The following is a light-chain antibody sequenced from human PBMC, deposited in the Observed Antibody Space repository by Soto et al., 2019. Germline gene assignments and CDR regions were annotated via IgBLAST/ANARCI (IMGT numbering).Light chain of an antibody. CDR3: SSYTGATTLVV. CDR2: EVN. Sequence: QSVLTQPASVSGSPGQSITISCTGTSSDVGRYNYVAWYQQHPGKAPKLLIYEVNYRPSGVSNRFSGSKSGNTASLTISGLQTEDEADYYCSSYTGATTLVVFGGGTKLTVL. CDR1: SSDVGRYNY. V-gene: IGLV2-14*01. J-gene: IGLJ3*02.